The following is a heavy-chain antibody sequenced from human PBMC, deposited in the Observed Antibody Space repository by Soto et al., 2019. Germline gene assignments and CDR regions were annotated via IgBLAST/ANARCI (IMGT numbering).Heavy chain of an antibody. CDR3: ARDGDPGYSFWSGPLGGGRFDP. CDR1: GGTFGNTA. D-gene: IGHD3-3*01. CDR2: IVPMFGTA. V-gene: IGHV1-69*12. Sequence: QVQLVQSGAEVKEPGSSVNVSCKTSGGTFGNTAVTWVRQAPGQGLEWIGGIVPMFGTANYAQKFQGRVTITADESTSTAYVELSSLRSDDTAVYYCARDGDPGYSFWSGPLGGGRFDPWGQGTLVTVSS. J-gene: IGHJ5*02.